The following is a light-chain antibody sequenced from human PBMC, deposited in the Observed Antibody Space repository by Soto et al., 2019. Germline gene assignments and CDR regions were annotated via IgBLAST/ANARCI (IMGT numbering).Light chain of an antibody. CDR1: SSNIGSSH. CDR3: GAWDDSLSGRV. J-gene: IGLJ3*02. V-gene: IGLV1-47*01. Sequence: QSVLTQPPSASGTPGQRVTISCSGSSSNIGSSHVYWYQQLPGTAPKLLISRNNQRPSGVPDRISGSKSGTSASLAISGLRSEDGADYYCGAWDDSLSGRVFGGGTKVTVL. CDR2: RNN.